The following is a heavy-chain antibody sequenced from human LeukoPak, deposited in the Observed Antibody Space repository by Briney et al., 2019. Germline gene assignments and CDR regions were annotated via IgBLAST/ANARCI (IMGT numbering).Heavy chain of an antibody. J-gene: IGHJ4*02. D-gene: IGHD3-9*01. Sequence: GGSLRLSCTASGFTFSSYAMSWVRQAPGKGLEWVSAFSGSGGSTYYADSVKGRFTISRDNSKNTLYLQMNNLRAEDTAVYYCAKLYYDILTGYSPFDYWGQGTLVTVSS. CDR2: FSGSGGST. V-gene: IGHV3-23*01. CDR1: GFTFSSYA. CDR3: AKLYYDILTGYSPFDY.